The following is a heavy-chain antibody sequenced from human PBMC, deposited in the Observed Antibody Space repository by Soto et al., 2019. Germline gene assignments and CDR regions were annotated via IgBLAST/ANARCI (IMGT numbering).Heavy chain of an antibody. CDR3: ARWDTAMVTGWFDP. Sequence: PSETLSLTCTVSGGSISSGGYYWSWIRQHPGKGLEWIGYIYYSGSTYYNPSLKSRVTISVDTSKNQFSLKLSSVTAADTAVYYCARWDTAMVTGWFDPWGQGTLVTVSS. D-gene: IGHD5-18*01. CDR2: IYYSGST. CDR1: GGSISSGGYY. V-gene: IGHV4-31*03. J-gene: IGHJ5*02.